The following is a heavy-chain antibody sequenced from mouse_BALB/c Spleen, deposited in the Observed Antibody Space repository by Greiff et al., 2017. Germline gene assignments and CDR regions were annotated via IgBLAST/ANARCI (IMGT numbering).Heavy chain of an antibody. Sequence: EVKLVESGGGLVQPGGSLKLSCAASGFTFSSYGMSWVRQTPDKRLELVATINSNGGSTYYPDSVKGRFTISRDNAKNTLYLQMSSLKSEDTAMYYCAREEIYDGYPYAMDYWGQGTSVTVSS. CDR2: INSNGGST. V-gene: IGHV5-6-3*01. CDR3: AREEIYDGYPYAMDY. J-gene: IGHJ4*01. D-gene: IGHD2-3*01. CDR1: GFTFSSYG.